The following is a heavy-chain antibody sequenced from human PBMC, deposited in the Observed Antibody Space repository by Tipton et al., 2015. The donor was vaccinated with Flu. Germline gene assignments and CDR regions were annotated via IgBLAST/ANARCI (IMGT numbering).Heavy chain of an antibody. Sequence: SCAASGFTFSGYGMHWVRQAPGQGLEWMGWINPNDNGTRYPQKFQGRVTMTRDTSISTVYMELSRLSSDDTAVYYCARDGAGYNGAFDMWGQGTMVTVSS. CDR3: ARDGAGYNGAFDM. D-gene: IGHD5-24*01. V-gene: IGHV1-2*02. J-gene: IGHJ3*02. CDR1: GFTFSGYG. CDR2: INPNDNGT.